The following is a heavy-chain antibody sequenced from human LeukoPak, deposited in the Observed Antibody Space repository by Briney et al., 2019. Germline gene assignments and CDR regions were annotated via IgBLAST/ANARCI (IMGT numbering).Heavy chain of an antibody. Sequence: PSETLSLTCTDSGDSINSNNYYWSWIRQPAGKGLEWIGRIYSSGRTNYNPSLKSRVTISLDTSRNQFSLKLSSVTAADTAVYYCARMGGSGHRNWFDPWGQGTLVTVSS. D-gene: IGHD3-10*01. J-gene: IGHJ5*02. CDR2: IYSSGRT. V-gene: IGHV4-61*02. CDR3: ARMGGSGHRNWFDP. CDR1: GDSINSNNYY.